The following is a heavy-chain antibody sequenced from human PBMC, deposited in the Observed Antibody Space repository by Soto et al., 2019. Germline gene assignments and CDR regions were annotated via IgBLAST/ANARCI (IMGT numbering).Heavy chain of an antibody. J-gene: IGHJ6*02. Sequence: SVKVSCKASGGTFSSYAISWVRQAPGQGLEWMGGIIPIFGTANYAQKFQGRVTITADESTSTAYMELSSLRSEDTAVYYCARDLNAREYSSSWPRMDVWGQGTTVTVSS. V-gene: IGHV1-69*13. CDR2: IIPIFGTA. CDR1: GGTFSSYA. D-gene: IGHD6-13*01. CDR3: ARDLNAREYSSSWPRMDV.